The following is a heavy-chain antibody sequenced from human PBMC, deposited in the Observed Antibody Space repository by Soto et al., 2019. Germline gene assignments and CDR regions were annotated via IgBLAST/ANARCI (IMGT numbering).Heavy chain of an antibody. D-gene: IGHD6-19*01. J-gene: IGHJ4*02. CDR1: GYTFTSYG. V-gene: IGHV1-18*01. Sequence: QVQLVQSGAEVKKPGASVKVSCKASGYTFTSYGISWVRQAPGQGLEWMGWISAYNGNTNYAQKLQGRVTMTTDTSTSNAYMELRSLRSDDTAVYYCATVETGYSSGGPFDYWGQGTLVTVSS. CDR3: ATVETGYSSGGPFDY. CDR2: ISAYNGNT.